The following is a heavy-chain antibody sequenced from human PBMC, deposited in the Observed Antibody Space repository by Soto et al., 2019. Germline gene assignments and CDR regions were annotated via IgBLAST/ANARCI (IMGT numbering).Heavy chain of an antibody. CDR3: AKDPPYSSGWYFGYFDL. D-gene: IGHD6-19*01. CDR1: GFTFSSYA. Sequence: GGSLILSCAASGFTFSSYAMSWVRQAPGKGLEWVSAISGSGGSTYYADSVKGRFTISRDNSKNTLYLQMNSLRAEDTAVYYYAKDPPYSSGWYFGYFDLWGRGTLVTVSS. CDR2: ISGSGGST. J-gene: IGHJ2*01. V-gene: IGHV3-23*01.